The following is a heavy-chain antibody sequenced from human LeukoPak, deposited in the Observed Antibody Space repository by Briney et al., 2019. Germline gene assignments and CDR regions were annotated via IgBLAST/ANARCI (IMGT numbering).Heavy chain of an antibody. CDR3: ARDVDYYGSGSYFFDY. CDR1: GYTFTSYY. CDR2: INPSGGST. D-gene: IGHD3-10*01. V-gene: IGHV1-46*01. J-gene: IGHJ4*02. Sequence: ASVRVSCKASGYTFTSYYMHWVRQAPGQGLEWMGLINPSGGSTSYAQKFQGRVTMTRDMSTSTVYMELSSLRSEDTAVYYCARDVDYYGSGSYFFDYWGQGTLVTVSS.